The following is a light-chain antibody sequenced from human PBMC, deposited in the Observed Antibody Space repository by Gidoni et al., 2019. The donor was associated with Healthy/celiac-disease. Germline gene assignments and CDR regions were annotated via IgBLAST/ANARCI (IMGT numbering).Light chain of an antibody. Sequence: EIVLTQAPATLSLSPGERATLSCRASQSVSIYLAWYQHKPGQAPRLLIYDASNRATGIPARFSGSGSGTDFTLTISSLEPEDFAVYYCQQRSNWPPMYTFGQGTKLEIK. V-gene: IGKV3-11*01. CDR2: DAS. J-gene: IGKJ2*01. CDR1: QSVSIY. CDR3: QQRSNWPPMYT.